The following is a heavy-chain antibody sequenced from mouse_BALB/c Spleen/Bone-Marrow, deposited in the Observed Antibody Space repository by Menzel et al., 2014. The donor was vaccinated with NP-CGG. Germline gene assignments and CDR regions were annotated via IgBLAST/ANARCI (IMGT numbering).Heavy chain of an antibody. CDR2: IRNKANGYTT. D-gene: IGHD1-1*01. CDR1: GFTFTDYY. Sequence: EVQLQESGGGLVQPGGSLRLSCATSGFTFTDYYMSWVRQPPGKALEWLGFIRNKANGYTTEYSAFVKGRFTISRDNSQSILYLQMNTLRAEDSATYYCARDRGGLLHDYWGQGTTLTVSS. J-gene: IGHJ2*01. V-gene: IGHV7-3*02. CDR3: ARDRGGLLHDY.